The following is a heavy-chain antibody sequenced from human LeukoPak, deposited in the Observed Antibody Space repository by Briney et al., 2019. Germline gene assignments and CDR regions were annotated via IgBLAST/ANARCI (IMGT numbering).Heavy chain of an antibody. D-gene: IGHD6-13*01. CDR2: IKQDGSEK. J-gene: IGHJ4*02. V-gene: IGHV3-7*01. CDR3: ARLYSSSVNF. CDR1: GFTFSNYW. Sequence: GGSLRLSCAASGFTFSNYWMSWVRQAPGKGLEWVASIKQDGSEKHYVDSVKGRFTISRDNAKNSLYLQMNSPRADDTAVYYCARLYSSSVNFWGQGTMSPSPQ.